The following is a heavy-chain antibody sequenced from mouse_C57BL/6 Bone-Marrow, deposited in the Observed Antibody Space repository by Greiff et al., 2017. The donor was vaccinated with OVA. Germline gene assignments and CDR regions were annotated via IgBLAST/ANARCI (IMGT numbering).Heavy chain of an antibody. CDR1: GYSFTGYF. D-gene: IGHD2-12*01. J-gene: IGHJ3*01. Sequence: DVKLVESGPELVKPGDSVKISCKASGYSFTGYFMNWVMQSHGKSLEWIGRINPYNGDTFYNQKFKGKATLTVDKSSSTAHMELRSLTSEDSAVYYCARHYYTWFAYWGQGTLVTVSA. CDR3: ARHYYTWFAY. V-gene: IGHV1-20*01. CDR2: INPYNGDT.